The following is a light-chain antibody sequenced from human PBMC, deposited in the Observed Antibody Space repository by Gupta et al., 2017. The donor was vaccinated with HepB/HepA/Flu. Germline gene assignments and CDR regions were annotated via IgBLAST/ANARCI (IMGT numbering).Light chain of an antibody. CDR2: GNS. V-gene: IGLV1-40*01. CDR3: QSYDSSLSGSV. CDR1: SSNIGAGYD. Sequence: QSVLTQPPSVSGAPGQRVTVSCTGSSSNIGAGYDVQWYQQLPGTAPKLLIYGNSNRPSGVPDRFSGSKSGTSASLAITGLQAEDEADYYCQSYDSSLSGSVFGTGTKVTVL. J-gene: IGLJ1*01.